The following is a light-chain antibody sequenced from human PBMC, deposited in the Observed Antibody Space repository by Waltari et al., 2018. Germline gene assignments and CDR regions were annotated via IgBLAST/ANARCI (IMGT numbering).Light chain of an antibody. Sequence: EIVLRQSPGTLSVSPGERVTLSCRASQSVSSNLAWYQQKPGQAPRLLIYGASTWATGVPARFSGSGSGTEFTLTISSLQSEDFAVYYCLQFDNWPRTFGQGTKVEIK. CDR3: LQFDNWPRT. V-gene: IGKV3-15*01. CDR1: QSVSSN. CDR2: GAS. J-gene: IGKJ1*01.